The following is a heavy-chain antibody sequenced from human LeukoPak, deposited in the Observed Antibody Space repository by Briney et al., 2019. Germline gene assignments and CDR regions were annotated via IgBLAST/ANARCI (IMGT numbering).Heavy chain of an antibody. CDR2: IIPIFGTA. CDR3: ARGRWLQLWGYFDY. J-gene: IGHJ4*02. CDR1: GGTFSSYA. Sequence: ASVKVSCKASGGTFSSYAISWVRQAPGQGLEWMGGIIPIFGTANYAQKFQGRVTITTDESTSTAYMELSSLRSEDTAVYYCARGRWLQLWGYFDYWGQGTLVTVSS. D-gene: IGHD5-24*01. V-gene: IGHV1-69*05.